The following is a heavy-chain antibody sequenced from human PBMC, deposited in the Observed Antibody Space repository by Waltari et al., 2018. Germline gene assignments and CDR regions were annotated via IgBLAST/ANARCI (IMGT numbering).Heavy chain of an antibody. Sequence: QVQLQESGPGLVKPSETLSLTCTVSGGSISSHYWSWIRQPPGKGLEWIGYIYYSGSTNYNPALKGRVTISVDTSKNQFSLKLSSVTAADTAVYYCARAGVYGGNFDYWGQGTLVTVSS. CDR2: IYYSGST. J-gene: IGHJ4*02. CDR3: ARAGVYGGNFDY. D-gene: IGHD2-15*01. CDR1: GGSISSHY. V-gene: IGHV4-59*11.